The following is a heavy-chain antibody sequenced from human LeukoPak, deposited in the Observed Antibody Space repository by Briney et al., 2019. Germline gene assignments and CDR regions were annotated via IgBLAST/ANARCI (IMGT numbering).Heavy chain of an antibody. CDR1: GFAVSSNY. D-gene: IGHD6-19*01. V-gene: IGHV3-53*01. CDR2: IYSGGST. CDR3: ASPGESSGWSDAFDI. Sequence: QPGGSPRLSCAASGFAVSSNYMSWVRQAPGKGLEWVSVIYSGGSTYYADSVKGRFTISRDNSKNTLYLQMNSLRAEDTAVYYCASPGESSGWSDAFDIWGQGTMVTVSS. J-gene: IGHJ3*02.